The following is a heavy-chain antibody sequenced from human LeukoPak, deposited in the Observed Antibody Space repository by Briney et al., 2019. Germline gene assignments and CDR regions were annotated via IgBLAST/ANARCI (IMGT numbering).Heavy chain of an antibody. Sequence: QPGGSLRLSCAASGFTVSSNYMSWVRQAPGKGLEWVSVMYSGGGTNYADSVKGRFTISRDNAKNSLYLQMNSLRAEDTAVYYCARDSFYYDILTGYPYYYYYGMDVWGQGTTVTVSS. CDR2: MYSGGGT. CDR1: GFTVSSNY. CDR3: ARDSFYYDILTGYPYYYYYGMDV. V-gene: IGHV3-66*01. D-gene: IGHD3-9*01. J-gene: IGHJ6*02.